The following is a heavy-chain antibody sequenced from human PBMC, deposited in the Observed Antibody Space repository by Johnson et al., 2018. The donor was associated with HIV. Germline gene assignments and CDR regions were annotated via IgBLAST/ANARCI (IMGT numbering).Heavy chain of an antibody. CDR2: IKSKTDGGTT. CDR3: TTAIVIDAFDI. D-gene: IGHD3-16*02. Sequence: SGFTFSNAWMSWVRQAPGKGLAWVGRIKSKTDGGTTDYAAPVKGRFIISRDDSKNTLYLQMNSLTTEDTAVYYCTTAIVIDAFDIWCQGTMVTVSS. J-gene: IGHJ3*02. CDR1: GFTFSNAW. V-gene: IGHV3-15*01.